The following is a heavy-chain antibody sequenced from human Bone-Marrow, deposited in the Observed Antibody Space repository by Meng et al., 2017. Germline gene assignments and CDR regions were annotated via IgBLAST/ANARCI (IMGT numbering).Heavy chain of an antibody. CDR1: GGSISSYY. D-gene: IGHD4-11*01. J-gene: IGHJ4*02. CDR2: IYYSGST. V-gene: IGHV4-59*12. Sequence: QVQLQESGPGLVKPSETLSLTCTVSGGSISSYYWSWIRQPPGKGLEWIGYIYYSGSTNYNPSLKSRVTISVDTSKNQFSLKLSSVTAADSAVYYCARGPTTMAHDFDYWGQGTLVTVAS. CDR3: ARGPTTMAHDFDY.